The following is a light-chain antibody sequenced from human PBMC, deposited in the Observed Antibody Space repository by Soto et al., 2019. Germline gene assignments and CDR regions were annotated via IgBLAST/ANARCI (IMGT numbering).Light chain of an antibody. CDR2: EGS. CDR1: SSDVGRYNI. J-gene: IGLJ2*01. V-gene: IGLV2-23*01. CDR3: CSYAGNSIWL. Sequence: QSVLTQPASVSGSPGQSITISCTGTSSDVGRYNIVSWYQQHPGKAPKLMIYEGSKRPSGVSNRFSGSKSGNTASLTISGLQAEDEADYYCCSYAGNSIWLFGGGTKLTVL.